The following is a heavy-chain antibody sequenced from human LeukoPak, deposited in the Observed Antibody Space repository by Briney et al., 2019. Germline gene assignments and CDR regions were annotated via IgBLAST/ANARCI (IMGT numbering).Heavy chain of an antibody. J-gene: IGHJ4*02. CDR1: GGTFSSYA. V-gene: IGHV1-69*13. Sequence: GASVKVSCKASGGTFSSYAISWVRQAPGQGLEWMGGIIPIFGTANYAQKFQGRVTITADESTSTAYMELSSLRSEDTAVYYCARTREYEYYFDYWGQGTLVTVSS. D-gene: IGHD2/OR15-2a*01. CDR2: IIPIFGTA. CDR3: ARTREYEYYFDY.